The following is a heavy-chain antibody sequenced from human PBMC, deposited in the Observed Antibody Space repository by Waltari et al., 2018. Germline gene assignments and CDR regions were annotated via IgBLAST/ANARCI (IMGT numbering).Heavy chain of an antibody. CDR2: IYYSGST. J-gene: IGHJ5*02. D-gene: IGHD4-17*01. V-gene: IGHV4-59*01. CDR1: GGSISSYY. Sequence: QVQLQESGPGLVKPSETLSLTCTVSGGSISSYYWSWIRQPPGKGLEWIGYIYYSGSTNYNPSLKSRVTISVDTSKNQFSLKLSSVTAADTAMYYCAFIHGDKMAFDPWGQGTLVTVSS. CDR3: AFIHGDKMAFDP.